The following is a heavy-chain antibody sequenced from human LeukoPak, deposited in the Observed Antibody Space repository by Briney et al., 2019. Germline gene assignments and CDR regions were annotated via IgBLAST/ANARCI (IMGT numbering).Heavy chain of an antibody. V-gene: IGHV3-48*04. J-gene: IGHJ6*03. Sequence: GGSLRLSCAASGFTFSNFNMNWVRQAPGKGLEWVSYISGSRSTIYYADSVKGRLTISRDNAKKSLYLEMNSLRAEDTAVYYCARVFGYYYMDVWGKGTTVTVSS. CDR2: ISGSRSTI. CDR1: GFTFSNFN. D-gene: IGHD3-3*01. CDR3: ARVFGYYYMDV.